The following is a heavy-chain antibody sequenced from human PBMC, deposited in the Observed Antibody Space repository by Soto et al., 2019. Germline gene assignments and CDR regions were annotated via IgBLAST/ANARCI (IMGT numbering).Heavy chain of an antibody. D-gene: IGHD5-18*01. CDR2: ISGSGGST. V-gene: IGHV3-23*01. CDR3: ARSGGVDTATTHYFDY. J-gene: IGHJ4*02. Sequence: GGSLRLSCAASGFTFSSYAMSWVRQAPGKGLEWVSAISGSGGSTYYADSVKGRFTISRDNSKNTLYLQMNSLRAEDTAVYYCARSGGVDTATTHYFDYWGQGTLVTVSS. CDR1: GFTFSSYA.